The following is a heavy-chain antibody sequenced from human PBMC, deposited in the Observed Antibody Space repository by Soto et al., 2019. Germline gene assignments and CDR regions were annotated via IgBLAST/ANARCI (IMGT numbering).Heavy chain of an antibody. CDR2: IYHSGST. J-gene: IGHJ4*02. V-gene: IGHV4-30-2*01. CDR3: ARVPDY. CDR1: GGPSSSGGYS. Sequence: TLSLTCAVSGGPSSSGGYSWSWIRQPPGKGLEWIGYIYHSGSTYYNPSLKSRVTISVDRSKNQFSLKLSSVTAADTAVYYCARVPDYWGQGILVTVSS. D-gene: IGHD2-2*01.